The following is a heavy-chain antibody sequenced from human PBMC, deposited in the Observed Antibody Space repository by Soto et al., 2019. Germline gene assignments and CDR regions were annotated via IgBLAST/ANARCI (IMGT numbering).Heavy chain of an antibody. V-gene: IGHV3-13*01. Sequence: GGSLRLSCTASGFTFNNYDMHWVRQATGKGLEWLSGIGAAGDTYYPGAVNGRFTTSRDNARNSLYLQMNSLSAADTAVYYCVRGVLGPGDYYYGMDVWGQGTTVTVSS. J-gene: IGHJ6*02. CDR2: IGAAGDT. D-gene: IGHD2-8*02. CDR3: VRGVLGPGDYYYGMDV. CDR1: GFTFNNYD.